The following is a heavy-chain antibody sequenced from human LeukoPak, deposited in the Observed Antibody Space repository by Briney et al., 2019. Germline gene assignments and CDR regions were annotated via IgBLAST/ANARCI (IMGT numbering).Heavy chain of an antibody. CDR1: GFTFSTSW. D-gene: IGHD3-10*01. J-gene: IGHJ4*02. Sequence: GGSLRLSCEGSGFTFSTSWMHWVRQAPGKGLVWVSRIDSDGSRIAYADSVKGRFTISRDNAKNTVYLQMNSLRAEDTAVYYCARGRSGSYGFFDYWSLGNLVTVSS. V-gene: IGHV3-74*03. CDR3: ARGRSGSYGFFDY. CDR2: IDSDGSRI.